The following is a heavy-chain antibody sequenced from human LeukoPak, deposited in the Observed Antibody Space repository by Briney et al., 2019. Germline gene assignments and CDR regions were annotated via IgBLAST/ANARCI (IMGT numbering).Heavy chain of an antibody. V-gene: IGHV1-8*02. CDR3: ARVPRQTADLDY. Sequence: GASVKVSCKASGYTFTGYYMHWVRQATGQGLEWMGWMNPNSGNTGYAQKFQGRATMTRNTSISTAYMELSSLRSEDTAVYYCARVPRQTADLDYWGQGTLVTVSS. J-gene: IGHJ4*02. CDR2: MNPNSGNT. CDR1: GYTFTGYY.